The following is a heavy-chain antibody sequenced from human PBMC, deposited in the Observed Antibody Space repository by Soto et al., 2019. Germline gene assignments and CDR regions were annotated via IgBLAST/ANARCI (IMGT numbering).Heavy chain of an antibody. CDR2: INPSGGSA. D-gene: IGHD3-22*01. Sequence: ASVKVSCKASGYTFTSYYMHWVRQAPGQGLEWMGIINPSGGSASYAQKLQGRVTMTRDTSTSTVYMELSSLRSEDTAVYYCARVAPTLDSSGYYYGAFDIWGQGTMVTVSS. CDR3: ARVAPTLDSSGYYYGAFDI. J-gene: IGHJ3*02. V-gene: IGHV1-46*01. CDR1: GYTFTSYY.